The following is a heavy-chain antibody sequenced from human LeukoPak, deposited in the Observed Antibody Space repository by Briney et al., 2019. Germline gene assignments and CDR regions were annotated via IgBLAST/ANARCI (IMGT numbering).Heavy chain of an antibody. CDR1: GGSFSGFY. CDR2: VNLSGGA. J-gene: IGHJ4*02. Sequence: MPSETLSLTCAIYGGSFSGFYWSWIRQPPGTGLEWIGEVNLSGGAFYNPSLKSRVTISIDTSEQQFFLKLRSVAAADTAHYYCASGVGYLFPTNWGQGTLVTVSS. V-gene: IGHV4-34*01. CDR3: ASGVGYLFPTN. D-gene: IGHD5-18*01.